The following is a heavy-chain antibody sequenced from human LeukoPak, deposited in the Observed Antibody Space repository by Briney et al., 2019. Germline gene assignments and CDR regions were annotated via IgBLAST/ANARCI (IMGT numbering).Heavy chain of an antibody. V-gene: IGHV6-1*01. CDR1: GDSVSSNSAA. CDR3: ARDEDGYNYGFDP. J-gene: IGHJ5*02. Sequence: SQTLSLTCAISGDSVSSNSAAWNWIRPSPSSGLEWLGRTYYRSKWYNDYAVSVKSQITINPDTSKNQFSLQLNSVTPEDTAVYYCARDEDGYNYGFDPWGQGTLVTVSS. D-gene: IGHD5-24*01. CDR2: TYYRSKWYN.